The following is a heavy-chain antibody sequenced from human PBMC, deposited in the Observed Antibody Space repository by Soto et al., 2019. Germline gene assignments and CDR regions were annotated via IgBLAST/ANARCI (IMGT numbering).Heavy chain of an antibody. CDR1: GGSIGGGDDS. CDR2: IYYGGST. V-gene: IGHV4-30-2*02. D-gene: IGHD3-22*01. CDR3: ANRYYDGSGYLHDY. Sequence: PSETLCLTCSVSGGSIGGGDDSWNWIRQPPGKGLEWIGYIYYGGSTYYNPSLQSRVTMSVDRSKNQFSLRLSSVTAADTAVYYCANRYYDGSGYLHDYWGQGILVTVSS. J-gene: IGHJ4*02.